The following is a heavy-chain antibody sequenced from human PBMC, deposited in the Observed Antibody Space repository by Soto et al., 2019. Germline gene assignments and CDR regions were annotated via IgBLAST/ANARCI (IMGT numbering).Heavy chain of an antibody. CDR2: ISGTTGHA. CDR1: GFPFSNYA. J-gene: IGHJ4*02. D-gene: IGHD3-16*01. V-gene: IGHV3-23*01. CDR3: ARAPSEYLWGSYLRYYEY. Sequence: EVQILESGGGLVQPGGSLRLSCAASGFPFSNYAMAWVRQAPGKGLEWVSAISGTTGHAFYADSVKDRFTISRDNSKNTLYLQMDSPRAEDTAVYHGARAPSEYLWGSYLRYYEYWGPGSVVTVSS.